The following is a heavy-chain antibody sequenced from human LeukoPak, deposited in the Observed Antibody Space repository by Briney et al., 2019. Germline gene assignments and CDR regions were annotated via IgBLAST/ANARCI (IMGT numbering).Heavy chain of an antibody. CDR1: GSTLSKIS. J-gene: IGHJ4*02. Sequence: ASVKVSCKVSGSTLSKISIDWVRQAPGKGPESMGSVGHEDGTTIHAQKFQGRFNMTVDTATDTAYMEMSSLMSEDTAIYYCATGAIVFDYWGQGTLVTVSS. D-gene: IGHD3-22*01. CDR3: ATGAIVFDY. CDR2: VGHEDGTT. V-gene: IGHV1-24*01.